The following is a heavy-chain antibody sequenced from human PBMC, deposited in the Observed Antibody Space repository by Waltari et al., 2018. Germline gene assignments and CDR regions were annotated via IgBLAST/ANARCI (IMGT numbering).Heavy chain of an antibody. CDR2: IQYDGSIR. D-gene: IGHD6-13*01. Sequence: QVVESGGGVVQPGGSLRLSCAASGFTLSQYGMHWVRQAPGKGLEWGALIQYDGSIRTYADSVKGRFTISREMSKNTLYLQVNSLRVEDTAVYYCAREFSRSCFHGLDGWGQGTAVTVSS. CDR3: AREFSRSCFHGLDG. V-gene: IGHV3-33*05. J-gene: IGHJ6*02. CDR1: GFTLSQYG.